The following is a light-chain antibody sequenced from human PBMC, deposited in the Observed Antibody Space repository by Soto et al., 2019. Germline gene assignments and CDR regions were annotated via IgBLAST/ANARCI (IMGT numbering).Light chain of an antibody. V-gene: IGKV3-15*01. CDR3: QQYYNWPRT. CDR2: GAS. CDR1: QSLGSD. Sequence: TQSPSTLSLSHGEGATLSCRASQSLGSDLAWYQQKPGQAPRLLIFGASARPTGIPARISGSGSGTEFTLTISSLRSEDFAVYFCQQYYNWPRTVGQGTKVDIK. J-gene: IGKJ1*01.